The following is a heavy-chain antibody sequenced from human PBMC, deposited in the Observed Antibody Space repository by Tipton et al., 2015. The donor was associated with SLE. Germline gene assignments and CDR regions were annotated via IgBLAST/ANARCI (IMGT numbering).Heavy chain of an antibody. Sequence: TLFLTCTVSGGSISSYYWSWIRQPPGKGLEWIGYIYYSGSTNYNPSLKSRVTISVDTSKNQFSLKLSSVTAADTAVYYCARHKDFLEWLSSANWFDPWGQGTLVTVSS. CDR2: IYYSGST. D-gene: IGHD3-3*01. CDR1: GGSISSYY. CDR3: ARHKDFLEWLSSANWFDP. V-gene: IGHV4-59*08. J-gene: IGHJ5*02.